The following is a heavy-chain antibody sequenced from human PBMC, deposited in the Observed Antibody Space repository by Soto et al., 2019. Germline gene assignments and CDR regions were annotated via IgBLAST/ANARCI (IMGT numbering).Heavy chain of an antibody. Sequence: SETLSLTCGVSDYSISSGYYWAWIRQPPGRGLEWLGSIYHSGSTYQNPSLSSRVTISVDTSRNKFSLRLSSVTAADTAVYYCARDRDGYNYAFDIWGQGTVVTVSS. CDR1: DYSISSGYY. D-gene: IGHD5-12*01. J-gene: IGHJ3*02. V-gene: IGHV4-38-2*02. CDR3: ARDRDGYNYAFDI. CDR2: IYHSGST.